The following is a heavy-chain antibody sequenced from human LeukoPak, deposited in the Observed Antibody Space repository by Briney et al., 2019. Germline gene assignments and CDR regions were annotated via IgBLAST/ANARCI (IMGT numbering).Heavy chain of an antibody. CDR3: ARVPFRNFGGNGAQFDY. CDR1: GGSISSSSYY. Sequence: SETLSLTCTVSGGSISSSSYYWGWIRQPPGKGLEWIGSIYYSGSTYYNPSLKSRVTISVDTSKNQFSLKLSSVTAADTAVYYCARVPFRNFGGNGAQFDYWGQGTLVTVSS. V-gene: IGHV4-39*07. D-gene: IGHD4-23*01. J-gene: IGHJ4*02. CDR2: IYYSGST.